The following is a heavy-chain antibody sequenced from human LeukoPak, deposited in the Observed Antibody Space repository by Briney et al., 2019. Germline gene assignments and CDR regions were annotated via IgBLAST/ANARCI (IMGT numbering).Heavy chain of an antibody. CDR3: ARGYGFYGGNFHPYFDY. D-gene: IGHD4-23*01. V-gene: IGHV3-7*02. Sequence: GGSLRLSCAVSGFTFSNYWMSWVRQAPGKGLEWVANIKHDGSVKYYVDSVKGRFTISRDNAKNSLYLQMNSLRAEDTAVYYCARGYGFYGGNFHPYFDYWGQGTLVTVSS. CDR2: IKHDGSVK. CDR1: GFTFSNYW. J-gene: IGHJ4*02.